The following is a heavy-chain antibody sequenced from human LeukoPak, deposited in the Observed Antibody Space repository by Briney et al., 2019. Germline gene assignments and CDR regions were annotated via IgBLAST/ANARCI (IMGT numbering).Heavy chain of an antibody. Sequence: GGALKISFQAPGYRFTTYWIGWVRPMPEKGLEWMGIIYPGDFDIRYSPSFQGQATFTTDKSIRTAYLQWNSLKASDTAMYYCARLALDGGNYFDYWGQGTLVSVSS. CDR3: ARLALDGGNYFDY. CDR2: IYPGDFDI. V-gene: IGHV5-51*01. CDR1: GYRFTTYW. J-gene: IGHJ4*02. D-gene: IGHD3-16*01.